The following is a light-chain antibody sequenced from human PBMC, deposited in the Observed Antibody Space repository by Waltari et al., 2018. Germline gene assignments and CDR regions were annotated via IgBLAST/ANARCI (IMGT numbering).Light chain of an antibody. CDR3: QQYSNWPLWT. V-gene: IGKV3-15*01. CDR1: QSVDNN. Sequence: EVVMTQSPATLSVSPGESATPSCTASQSVDNNLAWYQQKPGQPPRLLIYDASTRATGIPARFSGSGSGAEFTLTISSLQSEDFAIYYCQQYSNWPLWTFGQGTKV. CDR2: DAS. J-gene: IGKJ1*01.